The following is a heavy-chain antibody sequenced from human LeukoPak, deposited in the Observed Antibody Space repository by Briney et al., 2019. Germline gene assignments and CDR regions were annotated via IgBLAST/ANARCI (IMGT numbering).Heavy chain of an antibody. CDR3: ARADVQVAGPSFDY. CDR2: IYYSGST. Sequence: LSLTXTVSGGSISSGGYYWSWIRQHPGRGLEWIGYIYYSGSTYYNPSLKSRVPISVDTSKNQFSLKLSSVTAADTAVYYCARADVQVAGPSFDYWGQGTLVTVSS. CDR1: GGSISSGGYY. J-gene: IGHJ4*02. D-gene: IGHD6-19*01. V-gene: IGHV4-31*02.